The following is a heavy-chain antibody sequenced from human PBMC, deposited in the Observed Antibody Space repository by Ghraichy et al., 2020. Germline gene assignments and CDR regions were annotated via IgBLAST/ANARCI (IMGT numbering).Heavy chain of an antibody. CDR3: AKGEGRVTIFGVAAPYNWFDS. CDR1: GFPFNSYA. J-gene: IGHJ5*01. V-gene: IGHV3-23*01. Sequence: GGSLRLSCAASGFPFNSYAMSWVRQAPGKGLEWVSSISGSGINTHYADSVKGRFTISRDNSRNTLYLQMNSLRAEDTAIYYCAKGEGRVTIFGVAAPYNWFDSWGQGTLVTVSS. CDR2: ISGSGINT. D-gene: IGHD3-3*01.